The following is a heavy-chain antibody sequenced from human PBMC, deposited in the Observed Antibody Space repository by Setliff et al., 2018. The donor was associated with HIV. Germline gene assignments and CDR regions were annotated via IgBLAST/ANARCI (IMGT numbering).Heavy chain of an antibody. V-gene: IGHV3-11*03. D-gene: IGHD3-22*01. CDR1: GFTFSDYY. CDR2: ISSSSSYT. J-gene: IGHJ4*02. Sequence: GGSLRLSCAASGFTFSDYYMSWIRQAPGKGLEWVSYISSSSSYTNYADSVKGRFTISRDNAKNSLYLQMNSLRAEDTAVYYCARASYYYDSSGWVDYWGQGTPVTVS. CDR3: ARASYYYDSSGWVDY.